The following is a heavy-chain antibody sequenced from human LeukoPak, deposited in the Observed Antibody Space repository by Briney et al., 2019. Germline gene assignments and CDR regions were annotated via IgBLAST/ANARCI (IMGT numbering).Heavy chain of an antibody. Sequence: GGSLRLPCAAAGFIFNTYRMSWVRQAPGKGLEWVANIKQDGSEKYYVDSVKGRFTISRDNAKKSLYLQMNSLRTEDTALYYCAGGQREFDYWGQGTLVTVSS. J-gene: IGHJ4*02. D-gene: IGHD3-16*01. CDR1: GFIFNTYR. V-gene: IGHV3-7*03. CDR2: IKQDGSEK. CDR3: AGGQREFDY.